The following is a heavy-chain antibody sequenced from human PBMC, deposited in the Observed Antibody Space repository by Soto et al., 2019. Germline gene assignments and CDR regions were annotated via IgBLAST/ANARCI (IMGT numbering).Heavy chain of an antibody. V-gene: IGHV1-46*03. CDR3: ARYNVSNYYDRSGSADAFDI. J-gene: IGHJ3*02. CDR1: GYTFTSYY. Sequence: ASVKVSCKASGYTFTSYYMHWVRQAPGQGLEWMGIINPSGGSTGYAQKFQGRVTMTRDTSTSTVYMELSSLRSEDTAVYYCARYNVSNYYDRSGSADAFDIWGQGTMVTVSS. CDR2: INPSGGST. D-gene: IGHD3-22*01.